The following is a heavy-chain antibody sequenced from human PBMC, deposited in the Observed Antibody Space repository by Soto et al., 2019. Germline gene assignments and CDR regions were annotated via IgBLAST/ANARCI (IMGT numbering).Heavy chain of an antibody. V-gene: IGHV4-34*01. CDR2: INHSGST. J-gene: IGHJ4*02. D-gene: IGHD4-4*01. CDR1: GGSFSGYY. CDR3: AREGLVTPLIYFDY. Sequence: PSETLSLTCAVYGGSFSGYYWSWIRQPPGKGLEWIGEINHSGSTNYNPSLKSRVTISVDTSKNQFSLKLSSVTAADTAVYYCAREGLVTPLIYFDYWGQGTLVTVSS.